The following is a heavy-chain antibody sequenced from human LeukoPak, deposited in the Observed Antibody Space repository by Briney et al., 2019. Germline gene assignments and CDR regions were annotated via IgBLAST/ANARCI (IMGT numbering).Heavy chain of an antibody. D-gene: IGHD6-13*01. CDR3: ARDVSSWPFLDS. V-gene: IGHV4-4*07. CDR2: IYASGST. J-gene: IGHJ4*02. CDR1: GGSIRSQY. Sequence: SETLSLTCTVSGGSIRSQYWSWIRQPAGRGLEWLGRIYASGSTNYSPSLKSRVTMSLDTSKDQFSLKLFSVTAADTAVYFCARDVSSWPFLDSWGQGTQVTVSS.